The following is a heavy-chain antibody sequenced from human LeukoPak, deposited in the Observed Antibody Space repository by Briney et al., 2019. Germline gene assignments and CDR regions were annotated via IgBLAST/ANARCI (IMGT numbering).Heavy chain of an antibody. CDR2: IYHSGST. D-gene: IGHD1-14*01. J-gene: IGHJ4*02. CDR1: GYSISSGYY. CDR3: ARGAGRGYHFDY. V-gene: IGHV4-38-2*02. Sequence: SETLSLTCTVSGYSISSGYYWGWIRQPPGKGLEWIGSIYHSGSTYYNPSLKSRVTLSVDTSKNQFSLKLSSVTAADTAVYYCARGAGRGYHFDYWGQGTLVTVSS.